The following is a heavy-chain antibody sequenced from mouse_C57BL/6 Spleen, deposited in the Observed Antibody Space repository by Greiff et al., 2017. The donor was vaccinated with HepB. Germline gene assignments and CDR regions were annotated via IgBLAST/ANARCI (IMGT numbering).Heavy chain of an antibody. CDR3: ARGALVLRHFDY. D-gene: IGHD1-1*01. CDR2: INPNNGGT. J-gene: IGHJ2*01. V-gene: IGHV1-22*01. Sequence: EVQLQQSGPELVKPGASVKMSCKASGYTFTDYNMHWVKQSHGKSLEWIGYINPNNGGTSYNQKFKGKATLTVNKSSSTAYMELRSLTSEDSAVYYCARGALVLRHFDYWGQGTTLTVSS. CDR1: GYTFTDYN.